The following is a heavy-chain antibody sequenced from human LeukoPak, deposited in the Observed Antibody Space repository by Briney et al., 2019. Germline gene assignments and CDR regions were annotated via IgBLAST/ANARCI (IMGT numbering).Heavy chain of an antibody. CDR2: RRYDGSNK. CDR1: GFTFSNYG. J-gene: IGHJ2*01. D-gene: IGHD2-2*01. CDR3: AKEGCTSTSCYRGSWYFDL. V-gene: IGHV3-30*02. Sequence: GGSLRLSCAASGFTFSNYGMHWVRQAPGKGLEWVAFRRYDGSNKYYADSVKGRFTISRDNSKNTLYLQMNSLRAEDTAVYYCAKEGCTSTSCYRGSWYFDLWGRGILVTVSS.